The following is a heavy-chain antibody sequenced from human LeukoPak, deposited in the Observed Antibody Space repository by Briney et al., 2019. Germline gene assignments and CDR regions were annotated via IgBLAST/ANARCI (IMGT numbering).Heavy chain of an antibody. CDR1: GFTFSSYG. J-gene: IGHJ5*02. CDR2: IWYDGSNK. D-gene: IGHD4-17*01. V-gene: IGHV3-33*06. Sequence: PGRSLRLSCAASGFTFSSYGMHWVRQAPGKGLEWVAVIWYDGSNKYYADSVKGRFTISRDNSKNTLYLQMNSLRAEDTAVYYCAKLPYGDYALGWFDPWGQGTLVTVSS. CDR3: AKLPYGDYALGWFDP.